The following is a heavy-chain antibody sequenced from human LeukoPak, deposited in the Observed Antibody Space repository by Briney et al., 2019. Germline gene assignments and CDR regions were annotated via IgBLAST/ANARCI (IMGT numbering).Heavy chain of an antibody. CDR1: GFTFSSYG. CDR3: TGSRGVISYFDY. V-gene: IGHV3-23*01. D-gene: IGHD3-10*01. J-gene: IGHJ4*02. CDR2: ISGSGGST. Sequence: PGGSLRLSCAASGFTFSSYGMSWVRQAPGKGLEWVSAISGSGGSTYYADSVKGRFTISRDNSKNTLYLQMNSLRAEDTAVYYCTGSRGVISYFDYWGQGTLVTVSS.